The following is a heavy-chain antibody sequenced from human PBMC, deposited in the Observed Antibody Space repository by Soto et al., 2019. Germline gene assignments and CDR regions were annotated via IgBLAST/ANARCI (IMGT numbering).Heavy chain of an antibody. CDR2: IYYSGST. CDR1: GGSISSYY. CDR3: ARQGVTTVTTSAFDI. Sequence: QVQLQELGPGLVKPSETLSLTCTVSGGSISSYYWSWIRQPPGKGLEWIGYIYYSGSTNYNPSLKSRVTISVDTSKNQFSLKLSSVTAADTAVYYCARQGVTTVTTSAFDIWGQGTMVTVSS. V-gene: IGHV4-59*08. J-gene: IGHJ3*02. D-gene: IGHD4-17*01.